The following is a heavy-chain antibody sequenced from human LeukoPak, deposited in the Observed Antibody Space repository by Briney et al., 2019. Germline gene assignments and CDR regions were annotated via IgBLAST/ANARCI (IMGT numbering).Heavy chain of an antibody. J-gene: IGHJ4*02. V-gene: IGHV4-4*07. D-gene: IGHD3-9*01. CDR2: IYASGST. CDR3: ARGRDDILTGYQKGGFDY. Sequence: SETLSLTCTVSGGSISSYYWSWIRQPAGKGLEWIGRIYASGSTNYNPSVKSRVTVSVDTSKNQFSLKLSSVTAADTAVYYCARGRDDILTGYQKGGFDYWGQGTLVTVSS. CDR1: GGSISSYY.